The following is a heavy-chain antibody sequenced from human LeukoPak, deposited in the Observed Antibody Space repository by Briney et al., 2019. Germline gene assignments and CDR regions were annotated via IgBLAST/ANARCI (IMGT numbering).Heavy chain of an antibody. Sequence: PGGSLRLSCAASGFTFSSYGMHWVRQAPGKGLEWVTLISYDGNNKYYADSVKGRFTISRDNSKNTLCLQMNSLRAEDTAVYYCAKWGVRGGGPVGDFDYWGQGTLVTVSS. CDR3: AKWGVRGGGPVGDFDY. V-gene: IGHV3-30*18. D-gene: IGHD3-10*01. CDR2: ISYDGNNK. J-gene: IGHJ4*02. CDR1: GFTFSSYG.